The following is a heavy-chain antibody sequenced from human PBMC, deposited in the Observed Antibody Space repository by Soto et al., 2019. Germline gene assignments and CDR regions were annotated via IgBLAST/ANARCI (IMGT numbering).Heavy chain of an antibody. V-gene: IGHV3-74*01. CDR3: ARYVEMTTSGDAFDI. CDR2: IKNDGTRT. CDR1: GFTFSSYW. Sequence: EVQLVESGGGLVQPGGSLRLSCAASGFTFSSYWMHWVRQAPGEGLVWVSRIKNDGTRTNYADSVKGRFTASRDNAKNTLDLQMNSLRAEDTAVYYCARYVEMTTSGDAFDIWGEGTMVTVSS. D-gene: IGHD2-21*02. J-gene: IGHJ3*02.